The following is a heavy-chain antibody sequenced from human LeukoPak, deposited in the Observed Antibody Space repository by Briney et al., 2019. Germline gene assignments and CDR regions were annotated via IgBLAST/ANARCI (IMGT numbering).Heavy chain of an antibody. V-gene: IGHV4-61*02. CDR2: IYASGST. Sequence: SQTLSLTCTVSGGSISSSSYYWSWIRQPAGKGLEWIGRIYASGSTNYNPSLKSRVTISVDTSKNQFSLKLTSVTAADPPVYYWAGEAGVWSVFDIWGKGTMATVSS. CDR1: GGSISSSSYY. D-gene: IGHD3-3*01. CDR3: AGEAGVWSVFDI. J-gene: IGHJ3*02.